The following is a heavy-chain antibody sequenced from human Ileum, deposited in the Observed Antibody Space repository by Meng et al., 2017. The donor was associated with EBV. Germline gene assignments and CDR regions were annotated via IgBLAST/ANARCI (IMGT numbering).Heavy chain of an antibody. CDR2: ICPDGSRT. CDR1: GFTFITFW. J-gene: IGHJ4*02. CDR3: FLVSTVTQPDF. V-gene: IGHV3-74*01. D-gene: IGHD5/OR15-5a*01. Sequence: GQVGEVGGTLVQPGGSLSRACAASGFTFITFWMHWVRPAPGKGLVWVSRICPDGSRTNYADSVKGRFTISRDNAKNMVYLQMSSLRAEDTAVYHCFLVSTVTQPDFWGPGTLVTVSS.